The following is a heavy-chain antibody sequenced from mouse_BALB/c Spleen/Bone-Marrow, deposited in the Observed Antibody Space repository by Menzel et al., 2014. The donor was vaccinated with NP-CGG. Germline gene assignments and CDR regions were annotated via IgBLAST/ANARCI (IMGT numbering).Heavy chain of an antibody. CDR1: GFDFSRYW. Sequence: EVQLVESGGGLVQPGGSLKLSCAASGFDFSRYWMTWVRQAPGKGLEWIGEINPDSSTINYAPSLKDKSIISRDNAKNTLYLQMSKVRSEDTALYYCAKNYYYGYVAYWGQGTLVTVSA. D-gene: IGHD1-2*01. CDR2: INPDSSTI. CDR3: AKNYYYGYVAY. V-gene: IGHV4-1*02. J-gene: IGHJ3*01.